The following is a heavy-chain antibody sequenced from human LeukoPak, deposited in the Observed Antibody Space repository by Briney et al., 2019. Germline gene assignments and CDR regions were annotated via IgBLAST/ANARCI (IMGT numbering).Heavy chain of an antibody. CDR1: GVSISSSSYC. V-gene: IGHV4-39*01. CDR3: ARHIRRQWLSEFDY. D-gene: IGHD6-19*01. Sequence: SETLSLTCTVSGVSISSSSYCWGWIRQPPGMGLEWVGSICDSGSTYHNVSLKSRVTMSVDTPKNQFSLNLRSVSAADTAVYYCARHIRRQWLSEFDYWGQGTLVTVSS. CDR2: ICDSGST. J-gene: IGHJ4*02.